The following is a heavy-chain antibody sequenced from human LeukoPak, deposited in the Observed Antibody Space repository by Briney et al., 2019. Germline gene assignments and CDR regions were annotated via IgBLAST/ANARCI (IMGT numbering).Heavy chain of an antibody. CDR3: ARDLTSTGGYYYYGMDV. V-gene: IGHV1-46*01. D-gene: IGHD7-27*01. CDR2: INPSGGST. CDR1: GYTFTSYY. J-gene: IGHJ6*02. Sequence: ASVKVSCKASGYTFTSYYMHWVRQAPGQGLEWMGIINPSGGSTSYAQKFQGRVTMTRDTSTSTVYMELSSLRSEDTAVYYCARDLTSTGGYYYYGMDVWGQGTTVTVSS.